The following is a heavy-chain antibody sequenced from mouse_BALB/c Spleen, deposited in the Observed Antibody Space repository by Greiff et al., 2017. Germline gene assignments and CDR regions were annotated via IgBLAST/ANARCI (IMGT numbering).Heavy chain of an antibody. CDR3: ARDNYDGGFAY. J-gene: IGHJ3*01. CDR1: GFTFSDFY. D-gene: IGHD2-4*01. CDR2: SRNKANDYTT. V-gene: IGHV7-1*02. Sequence: EVKVVESGGGLVQPGGSLRLSCATSGFTFSDFYMEWVRQPPGKRLEWIAASRNKANDYTTEYSASVKGRFIVSRDTSQSILYLQMNALRAEDTAIYYCARDNYDGGFAYWGQGTLVTVSA.